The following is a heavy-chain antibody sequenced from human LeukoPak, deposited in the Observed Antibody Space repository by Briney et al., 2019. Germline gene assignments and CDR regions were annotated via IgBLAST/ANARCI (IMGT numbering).Heavy chain of an antibody. J-gene: IGHJ4*02. CDR1: GYTFTSYG. CDR3: ATPYGSGSYRY. CDR2: ISAYNGNT. Sequence: VASVKVSCKASGYTFTSYGISWVRQAPGHGLEWMGWISAYNGNTNYAQKLQGRVTMTTDTSTSTAYMELRSLRSDDTAVYYCATPYGSGSYRYWGQGTLVTVSS. D-gene: IGHD3-10*01. V-gene: IGHV1-18*01.